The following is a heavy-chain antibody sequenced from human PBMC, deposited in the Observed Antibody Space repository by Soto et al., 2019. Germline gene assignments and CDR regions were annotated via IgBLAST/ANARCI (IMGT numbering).Heavy chain of an antibody. CDR2: INAGNGDT. D-gene: IGHD5-12*01. V-gene: IGHV1-3*01. J-gene: IGHJ5*02. Sequence: ASVKVSCKASGITYSPYAIHWVRQVPGQRLEWTGWINAGNGDTRYSQKFQGRVTLTRDTSANTAYMDLSSLRSEDTAIYYCARAISGYVSWGQGTLVTVSS. CDR1: GITYSPYA. CDR3: ARAISGYVS.